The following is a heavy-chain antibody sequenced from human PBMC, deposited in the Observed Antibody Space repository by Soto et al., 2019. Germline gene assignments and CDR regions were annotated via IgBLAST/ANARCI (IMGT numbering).Heavy chain of an antibody. CDR3: AREGLVLVPTTVNSDYYYYAMDV. Sequence: SVKVSCKASGYTFTGYYMHWVRQAPGQGLEWMGWIIPRSATSNYAQKFQGRVTITADESTSTAYMELSSLRSEDTAVYYCAREGLVLVPTTVNSDYYYYAMDVWGQGTTVTVSS. CDR1: GYTFTGYY. V-gene: IGHV1-69*13. D-gene: IGHD2-2*01. J-gene: IGHJ6*02. CDR2: IIPRSATS.